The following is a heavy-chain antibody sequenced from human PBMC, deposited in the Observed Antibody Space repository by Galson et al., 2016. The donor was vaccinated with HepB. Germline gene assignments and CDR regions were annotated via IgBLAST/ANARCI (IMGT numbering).Heavy chain of an antibody. CDR1: GDSVSSGNYY. D-gene: IGHD3-3*01. CDR3: ARGPIFGVVISPFDS. V-gene: IGHV4-61*01. Sequence: ETLSLTCTVSGDSVSSGNYYWTWIRQPPGKGLEWIGYIYYSGSTNYNPSLKSRVTISVDTSKNQFSLKLSSVTAADTAVYYCARGPIFGVVISPFDSWGQGTLVTVSS. CDR2: IYYSGST. J-gene: IGHJ4*02.